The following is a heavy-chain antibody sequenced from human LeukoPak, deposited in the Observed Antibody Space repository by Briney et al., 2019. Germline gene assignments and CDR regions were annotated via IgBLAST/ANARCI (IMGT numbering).Heavy chain of an antibody. Sequence: SETLSLTCTVSGGSISSYYWSWIRQPPGKGLEWIGYIYYSGSTNYNPSLKSRVTISVDTSKNQFSLKLSSVTAADTAVYYCARGNYAPKHADYWGQGTLVTVSS. CDR2: IYYSGST. D-gene: IGHD2-2*01. V-gene: IGHV4-59*01. J-gene: IGHJ4*02. CDR3: ARGNYAPKHADY. CDR1: GGSISSYY.